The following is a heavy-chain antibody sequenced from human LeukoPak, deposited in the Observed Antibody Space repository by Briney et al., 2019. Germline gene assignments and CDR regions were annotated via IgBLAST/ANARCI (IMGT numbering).Heavy chain of an antibody. D-gene: IGHD3-3*01. CDR1: GFTFSSYE. J-gene: IGHJ4*02. CDR2: ISYDGSNK. Sequence: GGSLRLSCAASGFTFSSYEMNWVRQAPGKGLEWVTLISYDGSNKYYADSVKGRFTISRDNSKNTLYLQMNSLRAEDTAVYYCARDAYYDFWGAYYTGGDYWGQGTLVTVSS. V-gene: IGHV3-30*04. CDR3: ARDAYYDFWGAYYTGGDY.